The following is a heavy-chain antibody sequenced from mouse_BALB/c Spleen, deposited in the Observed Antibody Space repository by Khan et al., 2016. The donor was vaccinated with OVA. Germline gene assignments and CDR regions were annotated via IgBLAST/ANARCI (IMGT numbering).Heavy chain of an antibody. CDR3: ASSTYRYAVDY. J-gene: IGHJ3*01. CDR2: MFYTGYT. CDR1: GYSFTSGY. Sequence: VQLQESGPSLVKPSQTLSLTCSVTGYSFTSGYLRWIRQSPGNNLEYMGYMFYTGYTYYNPSLITRISITRHTSKNQYYLQLNSVTTEDTATYYCASSTYRYAVDYWGQGTLVTVSA. D-gene: IGHD2-14*01. V-gene: IGHV3-8*02.